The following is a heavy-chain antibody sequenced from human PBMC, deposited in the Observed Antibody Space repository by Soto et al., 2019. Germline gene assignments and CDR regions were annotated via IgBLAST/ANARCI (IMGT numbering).Heavy chain of an antibody. Sequence: EVQLVESGGGPVKPGGSLRLSCAASGFTFSSYSMNWVRQAPGKGLEWVSSISSSSSYIYYADSVKGRFTISRDNAKNSLYLQMNSLRAEDTAVYYCARDGDYVWGSYRWSDAFDIWGQGTMVTVSS. V-gene: IGHV3-21*01. CDR3: ARDGDYVWGSYRWSDAFDI. D-gene: IGHD3-16*02. J-gene: IGHJ3*02. CDR2: ISSSSSYI. CDR1: GFTFSSYS.